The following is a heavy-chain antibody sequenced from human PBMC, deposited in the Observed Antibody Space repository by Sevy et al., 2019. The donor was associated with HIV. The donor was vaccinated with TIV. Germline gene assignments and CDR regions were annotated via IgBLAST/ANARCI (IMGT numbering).Heavy chain of an antibody. CDR2: IDPISAGT. D-gene: IGHD3-9*01. J-gene: IGHJ4*02. Sequence: ASVKVSCKASGYTFTGHYLHWVRQAPGRGLEWMGWIDPISAGTNYAQKLKGRVTMTRDTSIRTAYMELSTLRFDDTAMYYCGRIRLQTGAFDSWGQGTLVTVSS. CDR1: GYTFTGHY. V-gene: IGHV1-2*02. CDR3: GRIRLQTGAFDS.